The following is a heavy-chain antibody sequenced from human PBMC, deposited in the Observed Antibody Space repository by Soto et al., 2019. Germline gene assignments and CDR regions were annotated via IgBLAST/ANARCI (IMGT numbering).Heavy chain of an antibody. V-gene: IGHV3-33*01. D-gene: IGHD1-1*01. CDR1: GFTFSSYG. CDR3: ARHHFGELERLKPSYFVY. CDR2: IWYDGSNK. J-gene: IGHJ4*02. Sequence: GGSLRLSCAASGFTFSSYGMHWVRQAPGKGLEWVAVIWYDGSNKYYADSVKGRFTISRDNSKNTLYLQMNSLRAEDTAVYYCARHHFGELERLKPSYFVYVGQGTLVTVSS.